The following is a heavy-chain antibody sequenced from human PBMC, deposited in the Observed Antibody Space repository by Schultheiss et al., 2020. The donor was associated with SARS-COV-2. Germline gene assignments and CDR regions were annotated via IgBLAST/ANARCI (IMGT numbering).Heavy chain of an antibody. V-gene: IGHV3-9*01. J-gene: IGHJ4*02. Sequence: GGSLRLSCAASGFTFSSYAMHWVRQAPGKGLEWVSGISWNSGSIGYADSVKGRFTISRDNAKNSLYLQMNSLRDEDTAVYYCARDSALHGDLYYFDYWGQGTLVTVSS. CDR2: ISWNSGSI. D-gene: IGHD4-17*01. CDR1: GFTFSSYA. CDR3: ARDSALHGDLYYFDY.